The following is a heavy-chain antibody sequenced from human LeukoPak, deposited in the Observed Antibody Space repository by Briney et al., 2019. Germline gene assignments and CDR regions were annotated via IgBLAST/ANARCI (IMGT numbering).Heavy chain of an antibody. Sequence: QPGGSLRLSCAASGFTFSSYGMHWVRQAPGKWLEWVAFIRYDGSNKYYADSVKGRFTISRDNSKNTLYLQMNSLRAEDTAVYYCAKFRVPHRENSSGWYGFYYWGQGTLVTVSS. CDR1: GFTFSSYG. CDR3: AKFRVPHRENSSGWYGFYY. J-gene: IGHJ4*02. D-gene: IGHD6-19*01. V-gene: IGHV3-30*02. CDR2: IRYDGSNK.